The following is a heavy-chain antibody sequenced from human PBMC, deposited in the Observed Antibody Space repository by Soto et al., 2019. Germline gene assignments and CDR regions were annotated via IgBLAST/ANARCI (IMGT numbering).Heavy chain of an antibody. CDR1: GGSFSGYY. V-gene: IGHV4-34*01. J-gene: IGHJ4*02. Sequence: SETLSLTCAVYGGSFSGYYWSWIRQPPGKGLEWTGEINHSGSTNYNPSLKSRVTISVDTSKNQFSLKLSSVTAADTAVYYCARGVHYDFWSGYYIQGGTDSYYFDYWGQGTLVTVSS. CDR2: INHSGST. CDR3: ARGVHYDFWSGYYIQGGTDSYYFDY. D-gene: IGHD3-3*01.